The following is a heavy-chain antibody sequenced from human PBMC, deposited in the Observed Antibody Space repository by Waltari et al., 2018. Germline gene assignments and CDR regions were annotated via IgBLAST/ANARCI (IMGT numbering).Heavy chain of an antibody. J-gene: IGHJ3*02. D-gene: IGHD3-10*01. Sequence: QVQLVQSGAEVKKPGASVKVSCKASGYTFTGYYMHWLRQAPGQGLEWMGRINPSRGGTNYAQKLQGRVTMTRDTSISTAYMELSRLRSDDTVVYYCASFFLLWSGEGAFDIWGQGTMVTVSS. CDR1: GYTFTGYY. CDR2: INPSRGGT. CDR3: ASFFLLWSGEGAFDI. V-gene: IGHV1-2*05.